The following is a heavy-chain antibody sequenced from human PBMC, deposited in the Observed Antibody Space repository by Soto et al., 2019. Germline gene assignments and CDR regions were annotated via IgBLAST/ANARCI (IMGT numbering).Heavy chain of an antibody. CDR2: ISGSGGST. CDR3: AKRTYCSGGSSNSRRTEYYFDY. Sequence: EVQLLESGGGLVQPGGALRLSCAASGFTFSSYAMSWVRQAPGKGLEWVSAISGSGGSTYYADSVKGRFTISRDNSKNTLYLQMNSLRADDTAVYYCAKRTYCSGGSSNSRRTEYYFDYWGQGTLVTVSS. CDR1: GFTFSSYA. D-gene: IGHD2-15*01. V-gene: IGHV3-23*01. J-gene: IGHJ4*02.